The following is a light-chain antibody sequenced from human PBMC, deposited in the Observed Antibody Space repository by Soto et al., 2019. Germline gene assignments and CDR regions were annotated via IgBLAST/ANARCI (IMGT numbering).Light chain of an antibody. CDR2: AAS. CDR3: QKSHSTPLP. V-gene: IGKV1-39*01. J-gene: IGKJ1*01. CDR1: QDISNY. Sequence: DIQMTQSPSALFDTVGDRVTITFQASQDISNYLNWYQQKPGKAPKFLIYAASSLRSGVPSRFSGGGSGTDFTLTISSLQPEDFATYYCQKSHSTPLPFGQGTKVDIK.